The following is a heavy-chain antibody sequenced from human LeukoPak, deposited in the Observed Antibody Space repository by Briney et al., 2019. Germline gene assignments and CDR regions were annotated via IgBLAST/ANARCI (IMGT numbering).Heavy chain of an antibody. CDR3: ASTEDYSYGSDYYYYMDV. J-gene: IGHJ6*03. CDR1: GGSFSGYY. D-gene: IGHD5-18*01. V-gene: IGHV4-34*01. Sequence: SETLSLTCAVYGGSFSGYYWSWIRQLPGKGLEWIGEINHSGSTNYNPSLKSRVTISVDTSKNQFSLKLSSVTAADTAVYYCASTEDYSYGSDYYYYMDVWGKGTTVTISS. CDR2: INHSGST.